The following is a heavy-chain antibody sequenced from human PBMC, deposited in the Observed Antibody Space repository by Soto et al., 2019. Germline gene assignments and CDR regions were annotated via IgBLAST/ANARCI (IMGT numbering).Heavy chain of an antibody. Sequence: AASVKVSCKASGYTFTSYAMHWVRQAPGQGLEWMGIIHPSGGGSTYAQKFLGRVTMTRDTSTSTVFMELSSLRSADTAVYYCARGGHIAVVTASFDYWGQGTLVTVSS. CDR2: IHPSGGGS. J-gene: IGHJ4*02. D-gene: IGHD2-21*02. V-gene: IGHV1-46*03. CDR3: ARGGHIAVVTASFDY. CDR1: GYTFTSYA.